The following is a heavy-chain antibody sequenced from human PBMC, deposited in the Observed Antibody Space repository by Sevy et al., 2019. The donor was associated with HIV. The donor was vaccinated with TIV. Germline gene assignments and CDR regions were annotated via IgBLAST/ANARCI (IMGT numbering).Heavy chain of an antibody. CDR1: GGSISSSSYY. V-gene: IGHV4-39*01. D-gene: IGHD3-22*01. CDR3: ASGLKYYYDSSGYYSISYYFDY. J-gene: IGHJ4*02. Sequence: PSETLSLTCTVSGGSISSSSYYWGWIRQPPGNGLEWIGSIYYSGSTYYNPSLESRVTISVDTSKNQFSLKLSSVTAADTAVYYCASGLKYYYDSSGYYSISYYFDYWGQGTLVTVSS. CDR2: IYYSGST.